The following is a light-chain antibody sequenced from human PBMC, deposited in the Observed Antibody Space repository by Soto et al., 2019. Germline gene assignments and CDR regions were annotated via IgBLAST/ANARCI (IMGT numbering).Light chain of an antibody. J-gene: IGKJ5*01. Sequence: DIQMTQSPSSLSASVGDRVTITCQASQDIRNHLNWYQQKPGKAPKVLIFDASNLETGVPSRFSGSGSGTHFTFTISSLQPEDTATYYCQHFANLPPFTFGQGTRLEIK. V-gene: IGKV1-33*01. CDR2: DAS. CDR1: QDIRNH. CDR3: QHFANLPPFT.